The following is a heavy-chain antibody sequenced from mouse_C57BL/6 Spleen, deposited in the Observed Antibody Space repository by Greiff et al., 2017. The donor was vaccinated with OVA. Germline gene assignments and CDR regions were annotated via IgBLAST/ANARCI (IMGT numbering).Heavy chain of an antibody. D-gene: IGHD3-1*01. CDR1: GYTFTSYW. CDR2: IYPGGGST. Sequence: VQLQQPGAELVKPGASVKMSCKASGYTFTSYWITWVKQRPGQGLEWIGDIYPGGGSTNYNEKFKSTATLTVDTSSSTAYMQLSSLTAEDSADYYCARSGTGDWDFDVWGTGTTVTVAS. V-gene: IGHV1-55*01. CDR3: ARSGTGDWDFDV. J-gene: IGHJ1*03.